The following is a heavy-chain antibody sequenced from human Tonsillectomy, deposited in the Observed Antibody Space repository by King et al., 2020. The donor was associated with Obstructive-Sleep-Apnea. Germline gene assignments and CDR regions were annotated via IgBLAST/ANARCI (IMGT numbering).Heavy chain of an antibody. J-gene: IGHJ4*02. V-gene: IGHV1-18*01. Sequence: QVQLVESGAEVKKPGASVKVSCKASGYTFTGYGISWGRQAPGQGLEWKGWISAYNGNTHYSKKVQGRVTMTTDTSTSTAYMGLKSLRSYDTAVYYCARAQYGSGSALWHYWGQGTLVTVSS. CDR2: ISAYNGNT. CDR3: ARAQYGSGSALWHY. CDR1: GYTFTGYG. D-gene: IGHD3-10*01.